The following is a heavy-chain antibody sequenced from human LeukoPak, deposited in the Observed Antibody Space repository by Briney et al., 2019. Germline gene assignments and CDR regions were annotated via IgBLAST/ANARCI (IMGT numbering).Heavy chain of an antibody. J-gene: IGHJ4*02. CDR3: ARVSEETGSDY. V-gene: IGHV1-46*01. CDR1: GYTFTSYY. Sequence: ASVKVSCKASGYTFTSYYMHWVRQAPGQGLEWMGIISPSGGSSSYAQKFQGRVTMTRDKSTSTVYMELSRLRSEDMAVYYCARVSEETGSDYWGQGTLVTISS. CDR2: ISPSGGSS. D-gene: IGHD3-10*01.